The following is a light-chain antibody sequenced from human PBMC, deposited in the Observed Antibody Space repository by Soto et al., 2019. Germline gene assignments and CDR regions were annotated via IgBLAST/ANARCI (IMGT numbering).Light chain of an antibody. Sequence: EIVLTQSPATLSLSPGERATVSCRASESVSSHLAWYQRKRGQAPRLLIYDASSRATGIPARFSGSGSGTDFTLTISSLGPEDFAVYYCQQGGNWPLTFGQGTRLEIK. V-gene: IGKV3-11*01. CDR2: DAS. CDR3: QQGGNWPLT. CDR1: ESVSSH. J-gene: IGKJ5*01.